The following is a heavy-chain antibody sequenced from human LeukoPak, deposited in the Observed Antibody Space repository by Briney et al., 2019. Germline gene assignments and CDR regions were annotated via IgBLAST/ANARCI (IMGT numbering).Heavy chain of an antibody. V-gene: IGHV3-21*01. CDR2: ISSSSSYI. Sequence: GGSLRPSCAASGFTFSSYSMNWVRQAPGKGLEWVSYISSSSSYIYYADSVKGRFTISRDNAKDSLYLQMNSLRAEDTALYYCARVRSGYVQNDYWGQGTLVTVSS. CDR3: ARVRSGYVQNDY. CDR1: GFTFSSYS. D-gene: IGHD5-12*01. J-gene: IGHJ4*02.